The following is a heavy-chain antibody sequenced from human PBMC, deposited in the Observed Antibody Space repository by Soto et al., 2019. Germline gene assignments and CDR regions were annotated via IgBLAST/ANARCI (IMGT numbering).Heavy chain of an antibody. V-gene: IGHV1-2*02. CDR3: ARARYSGYSSQFDY. Sequence: GASVKVSCKASGYIFTGYYIHWVRQAPGQGLEWMGWINPNTRGTHSAQRFQGRVTMTRDTSISTAYMELSSLRSDDSAVYYCARARYSGYSSQFDYWGQGTLVTVSS. D-gene: IGHD5-12*01. CDR2: INPNTRGT. CDR1: GYIFTGYY. J-gene: IGHJ4*02.